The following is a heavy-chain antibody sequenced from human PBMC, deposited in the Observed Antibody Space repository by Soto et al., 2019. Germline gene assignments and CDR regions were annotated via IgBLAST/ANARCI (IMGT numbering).Heavy chain of an antibody. V-gene: IGHV3-48*02. CDR2: ISSSSSTI. Sequence: GGSLRLSCAASGFTFSSYSMNWVRQAPGKGLEWVSYISSSSSTIYYADSVKGRFTISRDNAKNSLYLQMTSLRDEDTAVYYCARDGKWGYVLTKVDYYYYGMDVWGQGTTVTVSS. J-gene: IGHJ6*02. CDR1: GFTFSSYS. CDR3: ARDGKWGYVLTKVDYYYYGMDV. D-gene: IGHD3-10*02.